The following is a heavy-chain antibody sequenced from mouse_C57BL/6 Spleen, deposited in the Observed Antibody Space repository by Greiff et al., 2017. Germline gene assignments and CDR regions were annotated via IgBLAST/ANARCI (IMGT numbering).Heavy chain of an antibody. J-gene: IGHJ2*01. CDR1: GFTFSDYG. CDR2: ISRGSSTI. V-gene: IGHV5-17*01. D-gene: IGHD3-3*01. Sequence: EVQLMESGGGLVKPGGSLKLSCAASGFTFSDYGMHWVRQAPEKGLEWVAYISRGSSTIYYADTVKGRFTISRDNAKNTLFLQMTSLRSEDTAMYYCAKGRYYFDYWGQGTTRTVSS. CDR3: AKGRYYFDY.